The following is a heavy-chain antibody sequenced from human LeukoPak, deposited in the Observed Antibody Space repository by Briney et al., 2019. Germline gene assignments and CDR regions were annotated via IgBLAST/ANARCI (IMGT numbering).Heavy chain of an antibody. Sequence: SETLSLTCTVSGGSISSYYWSWIRQPPGKGLEWIGYIYTSGSTNYNPSLKSRVTISVDTSKNQFSLKLSSVTAADTAVNYCARQRDWFDPWGQGTLVTVSS. CDR2: IYTSGST. J-gene: IGHJ5*02. CDR3: ARQRDWFDP. CDR1: GGSISSYY. V-gene: IGHV4-4*09.